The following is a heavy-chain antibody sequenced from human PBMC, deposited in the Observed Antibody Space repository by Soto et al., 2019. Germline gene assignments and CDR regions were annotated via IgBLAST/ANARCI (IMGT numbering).Heavy chain of an antibody. Sequence: QVQLVQSGAEVKKPGSSVKVSCKASGGTFSSYTISWVRQAPGQGLEWMGRIIPILGIANYAQKFQGRVTDTADKTQSHSHMEVSNPGSEEKAGYYRASSVSLGRGLRYGDYWGQGTLVTVSS. D-gene: IGHD3-9*01. CDR3: ASSVSLGRGLRYGDY. CDR2: IIPILGIA. J-gene: IGHJ4*02. CDR1: GGTFSSYT. V-gene: IGHV1-69*02.